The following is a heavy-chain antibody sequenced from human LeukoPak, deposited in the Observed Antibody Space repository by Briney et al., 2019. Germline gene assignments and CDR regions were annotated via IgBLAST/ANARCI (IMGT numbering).Heavy chain of an antibody. V-gene: IGHV3-48*04. Sequence: GGSLRLSCAASGFTFSTYSMNWVRQAPGKGLEWVSYISSTSSTIYYADSVKGRFTISRDNARNSLYLQMNSLRAEDTAVYYCAVFSSSWYEGNWFDPWGQGTLVTVSS. CDR3: AVFSSSWYEGNWFDP. J-gene: IGHJ5*02. D-gene: IGHD6-13*01. CDR1: GFTFSTYS. CDR2: ISSTSSTI.